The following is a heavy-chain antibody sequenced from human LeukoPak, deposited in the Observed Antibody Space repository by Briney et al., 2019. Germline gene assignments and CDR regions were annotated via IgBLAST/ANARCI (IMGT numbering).Heavy chain of an antibody. V-gene: IGHV4-34*01. Sequence: SETLSLTCAVYGGSLSGYYWSWIRQPPGKGLEWIGEINHSGSTNYNPSLKSRVTISVDTSKNQFSLKLSSVTAADMAVYYCARGPSDSSSSHNFDYWGQGTLVTVSS. CDR1: GGSLSGYY. CDR3: ARGPSDSSSSHNFDY. CDR2: INHSGST. J-gene: IGHJ4*02. D-gene: IGHD6-6*01.